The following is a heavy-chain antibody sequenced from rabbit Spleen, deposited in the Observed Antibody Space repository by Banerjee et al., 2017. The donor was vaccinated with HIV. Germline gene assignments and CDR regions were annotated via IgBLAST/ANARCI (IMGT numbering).Heavy chain of an antibody. Sequence: QSLEESGGALVKPGASLTLTCTASGVSFSSNSYMCWVRQAPGKGLEWIACINAVTGKAVYASWAKGRFTCSKTSSTTVTLQMTRLTAADTATYFCARDTGTSFSTYGMDLWGQGTLVTVS. CDR2: INAVTGKA. CDR1: GVSFSSNSY. V-gene: IGHV1S40*01. CDR3: ARDTGTSFSTYGMDL. D-gene: IGHD7-1*01. J-gene: IGHJ6*01.